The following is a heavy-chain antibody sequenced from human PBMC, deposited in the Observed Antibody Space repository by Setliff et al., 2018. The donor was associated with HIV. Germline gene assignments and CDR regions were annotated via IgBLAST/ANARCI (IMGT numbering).Heavy chain of an antibody. CDR1: GYTFTAYYA. J-gene: IGHJ6*03. V-gene: IGHV1-69*06. D-gene: IGHD1-7*01. Sequence: SVKVSCKASGYTFTAYYAISWVRQAPGQGLEWMGRVIPIFGTANYAQKFQGRVTITADKSTDTAYMELSSLRSEDTAVYYCARGDNWNYIGRPSLYMDVWGRGTTVTVSS. CDR2: VIPIFGTA. CDR3: ARGDNWNYIGRPSLYMDV.